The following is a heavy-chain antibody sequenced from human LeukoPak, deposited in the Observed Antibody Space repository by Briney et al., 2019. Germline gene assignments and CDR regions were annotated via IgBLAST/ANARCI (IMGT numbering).Heavy chain of an antibody. V-gene: IGHV1-2*02. Sequence: ASVKVSCKASGYTFTDYFLHWVRQAPGQGLEWMGWINPNSGGTNYQGRVTMTRDTSISTAYMDLSRLRSDDTAVYYCATLPQYSSSLGYWGQGTLVTVSS. D-gene: IGHD6-6*01. CDR3: ATLPQYSSSLGY. CDR1: GYTFTDYF. CDR2: INPNSGGT. J-gene: IGHJ4*02.